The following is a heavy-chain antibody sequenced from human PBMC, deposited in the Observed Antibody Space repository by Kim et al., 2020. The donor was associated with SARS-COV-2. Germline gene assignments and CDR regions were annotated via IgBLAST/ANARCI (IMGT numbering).Heavy chain of an antibody. D-gene: IGHD2-15*01. V-gene: IGHV1-69*06. J-gene: IGHJ3*02. Sequence: SVKVSCKASGGTFSSYAINWVRQAPGQGLEWMGGIIPIFGTANYAQKFQGRVTITADKSTSTAYMELSSLRSEDTAVYYCASSPGVEMAHNWSYAFDIWGQGTMVTVSS. CDR1: GGTFSSYA. CDR2: IIPIFGTA. CDR3: ASSPGVEMAHNWSYAFDI.